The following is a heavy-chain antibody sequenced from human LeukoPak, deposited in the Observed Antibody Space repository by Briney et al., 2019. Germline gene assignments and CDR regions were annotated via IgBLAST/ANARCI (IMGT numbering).Heavy chain of an antibody. J-gene: IGHJ4*02. D-gene: IGHD3-10*01. CDR3: SGSFGELTFFDY. Sequence: GRSLRLSCTASGFTFGDYGMSWVRQAPGKGLEWVGFIRSKAYGGTTEYAASVKGRFTISRDDSKSIAYLQMNSLKTEDTAVYYCSGSFGELTFFDYWGQGTLVTVSS. CDR1: GFTFGDYG. CDR2: IRSKAYGGTT. V-gene: IGHV3-49*04.